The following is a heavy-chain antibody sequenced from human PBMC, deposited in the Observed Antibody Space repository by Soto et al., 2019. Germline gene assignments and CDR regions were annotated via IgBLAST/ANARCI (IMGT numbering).Heavy chain of an antibody. Sequence: QVQLVQSGAEVKKPGSSVKVSCKASGGTFSSYAISWVRQAPGQGLEWMGWMNPNSGNTGYAQKFQGRVTMTRNTSISTAYMELSSLRSEDTAVYYCARGYYDSSAYGRFDPWGQGTLVTVSS. D-gene: IGHD3-22*01. V-gene: IGHV1-8*02. J-gene: IGHJ5*02. CDR3: ARGYYDSSAYGRFDP. CDR2: MNPNSGNT. CDR1: GGTFSSYA.